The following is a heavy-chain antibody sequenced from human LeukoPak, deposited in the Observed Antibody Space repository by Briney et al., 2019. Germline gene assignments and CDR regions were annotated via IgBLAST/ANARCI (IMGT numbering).Heavy chain of an antibody. J-gene: IGHJ5*02. V-gene: IGHV4-59*08. CDR2: LSYSGTS. Sequence: SVTLSLTCTVSGGSFSSYLWNWIRQPPGKGLEGIGYLSYSGTSHYNPSLKSRITISVDTSKTQFSLTLRSVTAADTAVYYCARRMGGDYANCFDPWGQGTLVTVSS. CDR3: ARRMGGDYANCFDP. D-gene: IGHD4-17*01. CDR1: GGSFSSYL.